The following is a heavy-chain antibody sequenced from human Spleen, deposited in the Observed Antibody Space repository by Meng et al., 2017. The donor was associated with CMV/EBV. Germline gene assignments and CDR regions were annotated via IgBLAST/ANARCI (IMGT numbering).Heavy chain of an antibody. J-gene: IGHJ4*02. D-gene: IGHD6-13*01. CDR2: IYPGDSDT. V-gene: IGHV5-51*01. CDR3: ARHGIAAAAKYYFDY. CDR1: GYKFTNYW. Sequence: KVSCKGSGYKFTNYWIGWVRQMPGKGLEWMGIIYPGDSDTRYSPSFQGQVTISADKSISTAYLQWSSLKASDTAMYYCARHGIAAAAKYYFDYWGQGTLVTVSS.